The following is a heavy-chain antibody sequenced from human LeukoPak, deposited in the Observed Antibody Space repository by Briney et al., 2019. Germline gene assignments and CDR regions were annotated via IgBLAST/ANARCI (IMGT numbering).Heavy chain of an antibody. CDR1: GYTFTIYY. V-gene: IGHV1-46*01. CDR3: AREGYCSSTSCFDY. D-gene: IGHD2-2*01. Sequence: ASVTVSSMPSGYTFTIYYMHWVRQAPGQGVEWMGIINPSGGSTSYAQKFQGRVTMTRDTSTSTVYMELSSLRSEDTAVYYCAREGYCSSTSCFDYWGQGTLVTVSS. J-gene: IGHJ4*02. CDR2: INPSGGST.